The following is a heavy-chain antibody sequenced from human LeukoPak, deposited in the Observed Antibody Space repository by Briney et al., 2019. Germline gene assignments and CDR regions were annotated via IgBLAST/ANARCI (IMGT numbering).Heavy chain of an antibody. CDR2: INPNSGGT. J-gene: IGHJ5*02. CDR1: GYTFTGYY. D-gene: IGHD4-23*01. Sequence: GASVKVSCKASGYTFTGYYMHWVRQAPGQGLEWMGWINPNSGGTNYAQKFQGRVTMTRDTSISTAYMELSRLRSDDTAVYYCARASYGGNQGEYNWFDPWGQGTLVTVSS. V-gene: IGHV1-2*02. CDR3: ARASYGGNQGEYNWFDP.